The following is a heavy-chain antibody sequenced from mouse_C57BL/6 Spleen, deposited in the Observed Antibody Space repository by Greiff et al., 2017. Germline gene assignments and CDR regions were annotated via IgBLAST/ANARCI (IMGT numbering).Heavy chain of an antibody. V-gene: IGHV5-17*01. CDR3: ARGEDYGNFDY. CDR2: ISSGSSTI. CDR1: GFTFSDYG. Sequence: EVKLEESGGGLVKPGGSLKLSCAASGFTFSDYGMHWVRQAPEKGLEWVAYISSGSSTIYYADTVKGRFTISRDNAKNTLFLQMTSLRSEDTAMYYCARGEDYGNFDYWGQGTTLTVSS. J-gene: IGHJ2*01. D-gene: IGHD2-1*01.